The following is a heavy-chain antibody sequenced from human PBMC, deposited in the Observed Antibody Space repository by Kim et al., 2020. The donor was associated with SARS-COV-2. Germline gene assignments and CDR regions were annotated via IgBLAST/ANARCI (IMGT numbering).Heavy chain of an antibody. V-gene: IGHV3-30*18. D-gene: IGHD1-7*01. CDR1: GFTFSSYG. CDR3: AKDFWRELPGLYLP. J-gene: IGHJ5*02. Sequence: GGSLRLSCAASGFTFSSYGMHWVRQAPGKGLEWVAVISYDGSNKYYADSVKGRFTISRDNSKNTLYLQMNSLRAEDTAVYYCAKDFWRELPGLYLPWGQGTLVTVSS. CDR2: ISYDGSNK.